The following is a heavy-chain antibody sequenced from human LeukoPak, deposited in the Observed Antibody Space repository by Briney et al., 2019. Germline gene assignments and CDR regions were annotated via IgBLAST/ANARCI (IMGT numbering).Heavy chain of an antibody. J-gene: IGHJ2*01. Sequence: PSETLSLTCTVSGGSISSYYWSWIRQPPGKGLEWIGYIYYSGSTNYNPSLKSRVTISVDTSKNQFSLKLSSVTAADTAVYYCARGPDHYDSSGYRYFDLWGRGTLATVSS. V-gene: IGHV4-59*01. D-gene: IGHD3-22*01. CDR2: IYYSGST. CDR1: GGSISSYY. CDR3: ARGPDHYDSSGYRYFDL.